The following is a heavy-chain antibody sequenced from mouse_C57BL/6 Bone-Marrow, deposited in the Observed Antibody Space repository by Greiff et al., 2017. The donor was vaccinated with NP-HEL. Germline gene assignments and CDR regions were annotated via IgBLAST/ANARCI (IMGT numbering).Heavy chain of an antibody. CDR2: IWSGGST. CDR1: GFSLTSYG. J-gene: IGHJ2*01. V-gene: IGHV2-2*01. Sequence: QVQLQQSGPGLVQPSQSLSITCTVSGFSLTSYGVHWVRQSPGTGLEWLGVIWSGGSTASNAALISRLSISKDNSKSLVIFKMNSLQADDTAIYYCARDLMNYFDYWGQGTTLTVSS. CDR3: ARDLMNYFDY. D-gene: IGHD2-3*01.